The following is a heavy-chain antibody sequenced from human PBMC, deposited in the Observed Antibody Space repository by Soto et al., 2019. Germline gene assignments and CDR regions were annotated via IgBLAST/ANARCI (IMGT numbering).Heavy chain of an antibody. CDR1: GGTFSSYA. J-gene: IGHJ4*02. V-gene: IGHV1-69*01. Sequence: QVQLVQSGAEVKKPGSSVKVSCKASGGTFSSYAISWVRQAPGQGLEWMGGIIPIFGTANYAQKFQGRVTITEDESTSTAYMELSSLRSEDTAVYYCARGGLGGYCSGGSCYSDYWGQGTLVTVSS. CDR2: IIPIFGTA. CDR3: ARGGLGGYCSGGSCYSDY. D-gene: IGHD2-15*01.